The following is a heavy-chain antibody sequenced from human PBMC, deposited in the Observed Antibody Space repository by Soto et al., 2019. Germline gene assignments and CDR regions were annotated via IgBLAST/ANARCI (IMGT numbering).Heavy chain of an antibody. V-gene: IGHV4-30-4*01. J-gene: IGHJ5*02. CDR2: IYYSGST. Sequence: ASETLSLTCTVSGGSISSGDYYWSWIRQPPGKGLEWIGYIYYSGSTYYNPSLKSRVTISVDTSKNQLSLKLSSVTAAGTAVYYCARGSMNWFDPWGQGTLVTVSS. CDR1: GGSISSGDYY. CDR3: ARGSMNWFDP.